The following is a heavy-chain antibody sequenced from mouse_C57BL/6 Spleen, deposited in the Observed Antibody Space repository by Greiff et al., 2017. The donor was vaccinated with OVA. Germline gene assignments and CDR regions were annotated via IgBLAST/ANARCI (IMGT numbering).Heavy chain of an antibody. J-gene: IGHJ4*01. CDR1: GFTFSDYG. D-gene: IGHD1-1*01. CDR3: ARMTTVAPMDY. V-gene: IGHV5-17*01. CDR2: ISSGSSTI. Sequence: EVKLMESGGGLVKPGGSLKLSCAASGFTFSDYGMHWVRQAPEKGLEWVAYISSGSSTIYYADTVKGRFTISRDNAKNTLFLQMTSLRSEDTAMYYCARMTTVAPMDYGGQGTSVTVSS.